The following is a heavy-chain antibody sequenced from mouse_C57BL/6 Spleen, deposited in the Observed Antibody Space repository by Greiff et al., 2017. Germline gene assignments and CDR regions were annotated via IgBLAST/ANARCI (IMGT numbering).Heavy chain of an antibody. V-gene: IGHV14-4*01. CDR1: GFNIKDDY. J-gene: IGHJ3*01. D-gene: IGHD1-1*01. CDR2: IDPENGDT. Sequence: VQLQQSGAELVRPGASVKLSCTASGFNIKDDYMHWVKQRPEQGLEWIGWIDPENGDTEYASKFQGKATITADTSSNTAYLQLSSLTSEDTAVYYCTPYYYGSSYGYWGQGTLVTVSA. CDR3: TPYYYGSSYGY.